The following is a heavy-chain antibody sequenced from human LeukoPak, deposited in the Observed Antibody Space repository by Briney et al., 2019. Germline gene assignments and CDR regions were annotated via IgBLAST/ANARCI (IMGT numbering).Heavy chain of an antibody. CDR2: INHSGST. CDR3: ARNSIAARPLDY. Sequence: SETLSLTCAVYGGSFSGYYWSWIRQPPGKGLEWIGEINHSGSTNYNPSLKSRVTISVDTSKNQFSLKLSSVTAADTAVYYCARNSIAARPLDYWGQGTLVTVSS. J-gene: IGHJ4*02. V-gene: IGHV4-34*01. CDR1: GGSFSGYY. D-gene: IGHD6-6*01.